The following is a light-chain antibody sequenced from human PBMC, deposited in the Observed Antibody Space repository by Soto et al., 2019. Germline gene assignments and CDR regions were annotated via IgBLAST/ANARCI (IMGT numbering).Light chain of an antibody. V-gene: IGKV3-15*01. CDR2: SAS. J-gene: IGKJ2*01. CDR3: QQYKDVPFT. CDR1: QTLDNT. Sequence: ETVMTQSPATLSVSPGDRATLSCRASQTLDNTLAWYQQRPGQAPTLLIYSASTRATGVPARFSGSGSGTEFAIIIISLQSEDFAMYYCQQYKDVPFTFGQGTNLEIK.